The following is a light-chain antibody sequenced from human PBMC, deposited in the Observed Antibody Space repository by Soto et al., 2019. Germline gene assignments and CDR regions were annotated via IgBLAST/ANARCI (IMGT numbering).Light chain of an antibody. CDR3: SSYEGSNTFV. CDR1: SGDVGGYNY. CDR2: EVS. J-gene: IGLJ1*01. Sequence: QSVLTQPPSASGSPGQSVTISCTGTSGDVGGYNYVSWYQQHPGKAPKLMIYEVSKRPSGVPDRFSGSKSGNTASLTVSGLQAEDEADYYCSSYEGSNTFVFGTGTKLTVL. V-gene: IGLV2-8*01.